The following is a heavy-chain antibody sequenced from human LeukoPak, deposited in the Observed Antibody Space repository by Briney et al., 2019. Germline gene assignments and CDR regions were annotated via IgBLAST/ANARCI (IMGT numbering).Heavy chain of an antibody. D-gene: IGHD5-18*01. V-gene: IGHV4-59*01. CDR1: GGSINNYY. J-gene: IGHJ4*02. CDR2: IYYTGST. Sequence: SETLSLTCTVSGGSINNYYWTWIRQPPGKGLQWIGYIYYTGSTDFNPSLRSRVTMSVDTSKNQFSLNLTSVTAADTAVYYCARVEETPMVSLNPLQYWGQGTLVTVSS. CDR3: ARVEETPMVSLNPLQY.